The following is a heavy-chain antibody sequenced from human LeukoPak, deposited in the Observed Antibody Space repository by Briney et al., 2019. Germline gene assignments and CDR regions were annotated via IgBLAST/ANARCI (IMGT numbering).Heavy chain of an antibody. CDR3: ARVPLNKLERENDAFDI. D-gene: IGHD1-1*01. V-gene: IGHV4-30-2*01. CDR2: IYHSGST. Sequence: SETLSLTCTVSGGSISSGGYYWSWIRQPPGKGLEWIGYIYHSGSTYYNPSLKSRVTISVDRSKNQFSLKLSSVTAADTAVYYCARVPLNKLERENDAFDIWGQGTMVTVSS. CDR1: GGSISSGGYY. J-gene: IGHJ3*02.